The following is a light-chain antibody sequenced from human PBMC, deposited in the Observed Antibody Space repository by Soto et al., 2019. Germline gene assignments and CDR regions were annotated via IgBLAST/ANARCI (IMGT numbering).Light chain of an antibody. CDR3: SAYTSSLTLYV. CDR2: EVS. J-gene: IGLJ1*01. Sequence: QSVLTQPASVSGSPGQSITISCTGTSSDVGTYNYVSWYQQHSGKAPKLMIYEVSNRPSGVSNRFSGSKSGNTASLTISGLQAEDGADYYCSAYTSSLTLYVFGSGTKLTVL. V-gene: IGLV2-14*01. CDR1: SSDVGTYNY.